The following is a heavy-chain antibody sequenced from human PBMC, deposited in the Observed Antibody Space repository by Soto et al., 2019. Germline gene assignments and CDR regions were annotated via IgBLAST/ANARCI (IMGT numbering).Heavy chain of an antibody. CDR1: GGTFSSYA. V-gene: IGHV1-69*06. CDR2: IIPIFGTA. Sequence: AASVKVSCKASGGTFSSYAISWVRQAPGQGLEWMGGIIPIFGTANYAQKFQGRVTITADKSTSTAYMELSSLRSEDTAVYYCASDILTGYPSYYYYGMDVWGQGTTVTVSS. CDR3: ASDILTGYPSYYYYGMDV. D-gene: IGHD3-9*01. J-gene: IGHJ6*02.